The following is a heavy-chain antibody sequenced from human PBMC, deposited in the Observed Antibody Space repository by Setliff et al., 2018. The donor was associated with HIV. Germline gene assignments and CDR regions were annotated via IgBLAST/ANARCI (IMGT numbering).Heavy chain of an antibody. CDR2: IYYSGST. V-gene: IGHV4-59*12. CDR1: GGSTSSYF. Sequence: SETLSLTCTVSGGSTSSYFWSWIRQSPGKGLEWIGYIYYSGSTNYNPSLKSRVTISVDTSKNQFSLKLSSVTAADTAVYYCAREGGLDYYDSSGHYSYWGQGTLVTVSS. CDR3: AREGGLDYYDSSGHYSY. D-gene: IGHD3-22*01. J-gene: IGHJ4*02.